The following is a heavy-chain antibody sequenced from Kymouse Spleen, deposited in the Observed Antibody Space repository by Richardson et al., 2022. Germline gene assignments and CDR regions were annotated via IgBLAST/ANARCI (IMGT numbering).Heavy chain of an antibody. V-gene: IGHV3-9*01. CDR1: GFTFDDYA. J-gene: IGHJ4*02. D-gene: IGHD3-10*01. CDR3: AKESYGSGSSFDY. CDR2: ISWNSGSI. Sequence: EVQLVESGGGLVQPGRSLRLSCAASGFTFDDYAMHWVRQAPGKGLEWVSGISWNSGSIGYADSVKGRFTISRDNAKNSLYLQMNSLRAEDTALYYCAKESYGSGSSFDYWGQGTLVTVSS.